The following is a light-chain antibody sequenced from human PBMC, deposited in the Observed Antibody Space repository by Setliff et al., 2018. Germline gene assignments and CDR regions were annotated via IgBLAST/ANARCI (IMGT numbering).Light chain of an antibody. J-gene: IGLJ1*01. CDR3: CAYTGSSTYV. CDR1: ISNIGAGFD. V-gene: IGLV1-40*01. CDR2: GNK. Sequence: QSVLTQPPSVSGAPGQRVTISCTGTISNIGAGFDVHWYQQFPGEVPKLLIYGNKNRPSGVPDRFSGSKSGTSGSLAITGLQAEDEADYYCCAYTGSSTYVFGTGTKVTVL.